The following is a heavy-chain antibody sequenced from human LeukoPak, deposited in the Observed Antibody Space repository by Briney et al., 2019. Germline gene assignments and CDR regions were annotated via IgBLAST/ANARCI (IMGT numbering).Heavy chain of an antibody. J-gene: IGHJ4*02. CDR2: IYYSGST. CDR3: ARALDRVVVPDY. D-gene: IGHD2-15*01. V-gene: IGHV4-30-4*01. Sequence: SQTLSLTCTVSGGSISSGDYYRSWIRQPPGKGLEWIGYIYYSGSTYYNPSLKSRVTISVDTSKNQFSLKLSSVTAADTAVYYCARALDRVVVPDYWGQGTLVTVSS. CDR1: GGSISSGDYY.